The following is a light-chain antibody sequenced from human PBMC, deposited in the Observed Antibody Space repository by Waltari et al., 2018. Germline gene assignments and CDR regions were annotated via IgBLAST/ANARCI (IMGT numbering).Light chain of an antibody. V-gene: IGLV3-19*01. CDR2: GKT. Sequence: SSELTQDPAVSVALGQTVRITCQGDSLRSYDASWYHQKPGQATVLVIYGKTNRPSGIPDRFSGSSSGNTASLTITGAQAEDEADYYCNSRDSSGNHVVFGGGTKLTVL. CDR1: SLRSYD. CDR3: NSRDSSGNHVV. J-gene: IGLJ2*01.